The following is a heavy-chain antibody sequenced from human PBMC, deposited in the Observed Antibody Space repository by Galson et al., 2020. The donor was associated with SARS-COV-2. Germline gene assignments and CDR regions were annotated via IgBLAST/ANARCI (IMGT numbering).Heavy chain of an antibody. CDR3: ARVIVSSGWYPIAYGYYFDY. CDR2: IYSGGST. Sequence: GESLKISCAASGFTVSSNYMSWVRQAPGKGLEWVSVIYSGGSTYYADSVKGRFTISRDNSKNTLYLQMNSLRAEDTAVYYCARVIVSSGWYPIAYGYYFDYWGQGTLVTVSS. D-gene: IGHD6-19*01. V-gene: IGHV3-53*01. J-gene: IGHJ4*02. CDR1: GFTVSSNY.